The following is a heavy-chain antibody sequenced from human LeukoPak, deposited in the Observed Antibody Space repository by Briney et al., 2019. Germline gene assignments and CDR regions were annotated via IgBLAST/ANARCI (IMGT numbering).Heavy chain of an antibody. CDR2: TSSDGTDK. V-gene: IGHV3-30-3*01. J-gene: IGHJ4*02. D-gene: IGHD3-10*01. Sequence: GGSLRLSCAASGFTFNNYAMYGVRQAPGKGLEWVAVTSSDGTDKYYADSVKGRFTISRDNSKNTLYLQMNSLRAEDTAVYYCARDLAFGELALCYWGQGTLVTVST. CDR1: GFTFNNYA. CDR3: ARDLAFGELALCY.